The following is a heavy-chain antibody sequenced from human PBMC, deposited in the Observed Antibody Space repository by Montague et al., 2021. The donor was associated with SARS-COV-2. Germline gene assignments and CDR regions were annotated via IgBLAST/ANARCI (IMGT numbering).Heavy chain of an antibody. CDR3: ARVNTVRVYWFDP. Sequence: TLSLTCTVSGGSISSGGYYWSWIRQHPGEGLEWIGYIYYSGSTYYNPSLKSRVTISVDTSKNQFSLKLSSVTAADTAVYYCARVNTVRVYWFDPWGQGTLVTVSS. CDR1: GGSISSGGYY. CDR2: IYYSGST. V-gene: IGHV4-31*03. D-gene: IGHD5-18*01. J-gene: IGHJ5*02.